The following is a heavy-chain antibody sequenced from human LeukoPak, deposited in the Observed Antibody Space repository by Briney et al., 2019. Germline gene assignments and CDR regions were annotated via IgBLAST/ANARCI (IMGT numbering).Heavy chain of an antibody. CDR1: GRTFSSYA. CDR3: ARAYYDYVWGSYRSRAGAFDI. D-gene: IGHD3-16*01. CDR2: IIPIFGTA. V-gene: IGHV1-69*01. Sequence: GASVKVSCKASGRTFSSYASSWVRQAPGQGLEWMGGIIPIFGTANYAQKFQGRPTNTAHEPTSTAYMEMSSLRSEDTAVYYCARAYYDYVWGSYRSRAGAFDIWCQGTMVTVSS. J-gene: IGHJ3*02.